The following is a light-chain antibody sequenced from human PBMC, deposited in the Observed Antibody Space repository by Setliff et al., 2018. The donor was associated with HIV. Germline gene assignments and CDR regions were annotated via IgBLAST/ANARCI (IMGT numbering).Light chain of an antibody. Sequence: QSVLTQPASVSGSPGQSIAISCTGNSSDVGAYNLVSWYQQHPGKAPQLTIFEVNKRPSGVSDRFSGSKSGNTASLTISGLQAEDEADYYCCSYAGTSTHVVFGGGT. CDR3: CSYAGTSTHVV. V-gene: IGLV2-23*02. CDR1: SSDVGAYNL. J-gene: IGLJ2*01. CDR2: EVN.